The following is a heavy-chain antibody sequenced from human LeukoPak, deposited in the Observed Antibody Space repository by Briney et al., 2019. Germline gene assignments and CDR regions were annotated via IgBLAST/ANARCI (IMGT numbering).Heavy chain of an antibody. CDR2: IHYSGST. V-gene: IGHV4-39*01. J-gene: IGHJ5*02. Sequence: SETLSLTCTVSGGSISSSSDYWGWIRQTPGKGLEWIGSIHYSGSTYYNPSLKSRVTISVDTSKKQCSLKLSSVTAADTAMYYCARNIRYSSGLNWFDPWGQGTLVTVSS. D-gene: IGHD6-19*01. CDR1: GGSISSSSDY. CDR3: ARNIRYSSGLNWFDP.